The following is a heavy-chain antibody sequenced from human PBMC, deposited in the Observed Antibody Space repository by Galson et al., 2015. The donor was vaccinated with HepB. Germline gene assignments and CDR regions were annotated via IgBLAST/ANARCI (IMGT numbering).Heavy chain of an antibody. D-gene: IGHD6-19*01. CDR1: GFIFRNYA. CDR2: ISGSGDRT. Sequence: SLRLSCAASGFIFRNYAMSWVRQAPGKGLEWVSGISGSGDRTYHADSVKGRFTISRDNSKNTLYLQMNSLRADDTAVYYCARDAEVAVAGVYALDISGQGTMVTASS. J-gene: IGHJ3*02. V-gene: IGHV3-23*01. CDR3: ARDAEVAVAGVYALDI.